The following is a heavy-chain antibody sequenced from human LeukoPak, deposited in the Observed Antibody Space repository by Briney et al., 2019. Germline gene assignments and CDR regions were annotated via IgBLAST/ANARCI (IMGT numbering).Heavy chain of an antibody. CDR1: GFTFSSYE. J-gene: IGHJ3*02. CDR3: ARGPALDAFDI. D-gene: IGHD2-2*01. V-gene: IGHV3-48*03. CDR2: ISSSGSTI. Sequence: PGGSLRLSCAASGFTFSSYEMNWVRQAPGKGLEWVSYISSSGSTIYYADSVKGRFTISRDNAKNSLYLQMNSLRAEDTAVYYCARGPALDAFDIWGQGTMVTVSS.